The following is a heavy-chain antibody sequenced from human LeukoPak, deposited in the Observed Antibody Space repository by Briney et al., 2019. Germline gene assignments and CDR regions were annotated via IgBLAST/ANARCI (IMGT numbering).Heavy chain of an antibody. CDR3: AKDPYSSGPLYFDY. Sequence: GSPRRAYAASGFTFTRYAMSWVRPGPGEGRGLGSAIIVSGGSPYYADSVRGRFTISRDNSMTTLYLQINSLRAEDTAVYYCAKDPYSSGPLYFDYWGQGTV. CDR1: GFTFTRYA. D-gene: IGHD6-19*01. J-gene: IGHJ4*02. V-gene: IGHV3-23*01. CDR2: IIVSGGSP.